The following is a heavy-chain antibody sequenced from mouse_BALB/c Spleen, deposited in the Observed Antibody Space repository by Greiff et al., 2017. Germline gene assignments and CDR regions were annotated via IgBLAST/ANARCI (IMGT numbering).Heavy chain of an antibody. Sequence: EVQLQQSGAELVKPGASVKLSCTASGFNIKDTYMHWVKQRPEQGLEWIGRIDPANGNTKYDPKFQGKATITADTSSNTAYLQLSSLTSEDTAVYHCASTVYYYGSSYGAWFAYWGQGTLVTVSA. V-gene: IGHV14-3*02. J-gene: IGHJ3*01. CDR2: IDPANGNT. D-gene: IGHD1-1*01. CDR1: GFNIKDTY. CDR3: ASTVYYYGSSYGAWFAY.